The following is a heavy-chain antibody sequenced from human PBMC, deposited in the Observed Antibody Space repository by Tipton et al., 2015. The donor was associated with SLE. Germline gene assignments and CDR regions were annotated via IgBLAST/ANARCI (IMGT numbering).Heavy chain of an antibody. CDR2: IRSKTNNYAT. V-gene: IGHV3-73*01. J-gene: IGHJ4*02. Sequence: SLRLSCAASGFTFSGSAMHWVRQASGKGLEWVGRIRSKTNNYATEYAASVKGRFTISRDDSKNTAYLQMNSLKTEDTAVYYCSRERDYDFWTGYVYYWGQGTLVTVSS. CDR1: GFTFSGSA. CDR3: SRERDYDFWTGYVYY. D-gene: IGHD3-3*01.